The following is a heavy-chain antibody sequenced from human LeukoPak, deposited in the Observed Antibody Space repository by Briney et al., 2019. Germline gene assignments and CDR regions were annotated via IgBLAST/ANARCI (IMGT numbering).Heavy chain of an antibody. CDR2: MNPNSGNT. CDR3: ARGPRSAVPAAMVY. D-gene: IGHD2-2*01. CDR1: GYTFTSYD. Sequence: ASVKVSCKASGYTFTSYDINWVRQATGQGLEWMGWMNPNSGNTGYAQKFQGRVTMTRNTSISTAYMELSSLRSEDTAVYYCARGPRSAVPAAMVYWGQGTLVTVSS. V-gene: IGHV1-8*01. J-gene: IGHJ4*02.